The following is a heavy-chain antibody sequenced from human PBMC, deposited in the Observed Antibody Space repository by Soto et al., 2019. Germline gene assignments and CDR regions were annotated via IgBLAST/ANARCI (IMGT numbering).Heavy chain of an antibody. J-gene: IGHJ4*02. CDR1: GGSISSGNYY. V-gene: IGHV4-30-4*01. CDR3: ATMGTPVTGLYYFDY. CDR2: ISYSGTT. Sequence: QVQLQESGPGLVKPSQTLSLTCTVSGGSISSGNYYWSWIRQPPGKGLEWIGFISYSGTTHYSASLRSRVSISVDTSKNQFSLDLSSVTAADPAVYYCATMGTPVTGLYYFDYWGQGTLVTVSS. D-gene: IGHD4-17*01.